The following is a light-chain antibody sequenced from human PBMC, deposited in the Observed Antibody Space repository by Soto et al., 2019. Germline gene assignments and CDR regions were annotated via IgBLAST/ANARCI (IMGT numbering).Light chain of an antibody. V-gene: IGKV1-12*01. CDR3: QHHYNWPIT. CDR2: AAS. Sequence: DIQMTQSPSSVSASVGDRVTITCRASQGVSTWLAWYQQKPGKAPKLLIYAASKLQSGVPSRFSGSGSGTDFTLTISSLQSEDFAVYYCQHHYNWPITFGQGTRLENK. CDR1: QGVSTW. J-gene: IGKJ5*01.